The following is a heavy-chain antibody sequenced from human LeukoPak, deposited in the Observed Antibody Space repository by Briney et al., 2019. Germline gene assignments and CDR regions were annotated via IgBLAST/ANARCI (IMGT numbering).Heavy chain of an antibody. Sequence: PGGSLRLSCVASGFVFSSYWMSWVRQAPGRGLELVANISPDGSGKYCVDSVKGRFAISRDNAKRSLYLQMNSLRAEDTAVYYCANQAYSQFDYWGQGTLVTVSS. CDR2: ISPDGSGK. CDR3: ANQAYSQFDY. CDR1: GFVFSSYW. D-gene: IGHD4-11*01. J-gene: IGHJ4*02. V-gene: IGHV3-7*01.